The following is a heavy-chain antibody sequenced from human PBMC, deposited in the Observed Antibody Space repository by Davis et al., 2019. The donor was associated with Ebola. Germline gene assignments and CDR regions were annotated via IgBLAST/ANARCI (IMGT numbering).Heavy chain of an antibody. CDR1: GGSISSSNW. CDR2: IYHSGST. D-gene: IGHD1-1*01. J-gene: IGHJ6*02. CDR3: ARDLTWNDHYYYYGMDV. Sequence: SETLSLTCAVSGGSISSSNWWSWVRQPPGKGLEWLGEIYHSGSTNYNPSLKSRVTISVDKSKNQFSLKLSSVTAADTAVYYCARDLTWNDHYYYYGMDVWGQGTTVTVSS. V-gene: IGHV4-4*02.